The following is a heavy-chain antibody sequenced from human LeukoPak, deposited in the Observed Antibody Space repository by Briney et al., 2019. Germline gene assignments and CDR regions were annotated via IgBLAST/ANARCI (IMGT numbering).Heavy chain of an antibody. J-gene: IGHJ4*02. CDR2: VYYTGDS. Sequence: SETLSLTCTVSGGSISSYYWSWIRQPPGKAPEWIGYVYYTGDSSYNPSLRGRVSISVDTSMNQFSLRLFSVTAADTAVYYCTRHARNSWHSDYWGQGAVVTVSS. CDR1: GGSISSYY. D-gene: IGHD6-13*01. V-gene: IGHV4-59*08. CDR3: TRHARNSWHSDY.